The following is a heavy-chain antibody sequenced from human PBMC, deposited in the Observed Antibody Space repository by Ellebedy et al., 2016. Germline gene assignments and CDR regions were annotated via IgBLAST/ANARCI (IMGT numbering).Heavy chain of an antibody. CDR3: ARFSGHIVVVTAIGAFDI. CDR2: IYPGDSDT. J-gene: IGHJ3*02. CDR1: GYSFTSYW. V-gene: IGHV5-51*01. D-gene: IGHD2-21*02. Sequence: GESLKISCKGSGYSFTSYWIGWVRQMPGKGLEWMGIIYPGDSDTRYSPSFQGQVTISADKSISTAYLQWSSLKASDTAMYYCARFSGHIVVVTAIGAFDIWGQGTMVTVSS.